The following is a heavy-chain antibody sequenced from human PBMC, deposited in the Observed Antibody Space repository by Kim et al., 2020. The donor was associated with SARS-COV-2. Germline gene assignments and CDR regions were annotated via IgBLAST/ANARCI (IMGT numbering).Heavy chain of an antibody. V-gene: IGHV3-53*01. D-gene: IGHD2-21*02. CDR2: IYSGGST. CDR1: GFTVSSNY. CDR3: ARAATYCGGDCYPDAFDI. Sequence: GGSLRLSCAASGFTVSSNYMSWVRQAPGKGLEWVSVIYSGGSTYYADSVKGRFTISRDNSKNTLYLQMNSLRAEDTAVYYCARAATYCGGDCYPDAFDIWGQGTMVTVSS. J-gene: IGHJ3*02.